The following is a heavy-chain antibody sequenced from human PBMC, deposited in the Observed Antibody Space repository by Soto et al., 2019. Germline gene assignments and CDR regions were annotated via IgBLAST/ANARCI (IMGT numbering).Heavy chain of an antibody. D-gene: IGHD3-22*01. J-gene: IGHJ5*02. CDR1: GFTFSSYA. V-gene: IGHV3-23*01. Sequence: GGSLRLSCAASGFTFSSYAMSWVRQAPGKGLEWVSAISGSGGSTYYADSVKGRFTISRDNSKNTLYLQMNSLRAEDTAVYYCAKQSGYYYGYNWFDTWGQGTLVTVSS. CDR2: ISGSGGST. CDR3: AKQSGYYYGYNWFDT.